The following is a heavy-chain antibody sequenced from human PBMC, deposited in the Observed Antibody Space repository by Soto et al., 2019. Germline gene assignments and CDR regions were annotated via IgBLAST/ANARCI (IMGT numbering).Heavy chain of an antibody. D-gene: IGHD3-9*01. CDR2: VYHTGST. Sequence: PSETLSLTCAVFGGSFSGYHSIWIRQSPGKGLEWIGEVYHTGSTNYNPSLKRRVTISADTSKGQFSLRLNSVTAADTAVYYCARTVLGPDLLADSFVDYYYYMDVWGQGTTVTVSS. CDR3: ARTVLGPDLLADSFVDYYYYMDV. V-gene: IGHV4-34*01. CDR1: GGSFSGYH. J-gene: IGHJ6*03.